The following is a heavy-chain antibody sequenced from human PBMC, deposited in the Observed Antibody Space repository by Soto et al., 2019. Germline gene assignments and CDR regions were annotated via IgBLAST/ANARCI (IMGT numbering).Heavy chain of an antibody. CDR3: ARGTGSGWPTPYYYGMEL. CDR1: GGSISSHY. D-gene: IGHD6-19*01. V-gene: IGHV4-59*11. J-gene: IGHJ6*02. CDR2: IYYSVST. Sequence: PSETLSLTCTVSGGSISSHYWSWIRQPPGKGLEWIGYIYYSVSTNYNPSLKSRVTISVDTSKNQFSLNLSSVTAADTALYYCARGTGSGWPTPYYYGMELWGQGTRVTVSS.